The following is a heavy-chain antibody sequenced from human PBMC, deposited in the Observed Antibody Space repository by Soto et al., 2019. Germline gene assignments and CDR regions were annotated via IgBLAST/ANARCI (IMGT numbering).Heavy chain of an antibody. D-gene: IGHD3-22*01. V-gene: IGHV3-9*01. Sequence: EVQLEESGGGLVQAGRSLRLSCAASRFTFDDYALHWVRQAPGKGLEWVSGISCNSAIISYADSVKGRFSITRDNAKKYVYIQMDRLRPEYTALYYGVKAFGYYYDYALAVWGQGTMVTVSP. CDR2: ISCNSAII. J-gene: IGHJ3*01. CDR1: RFTFDDYA. CDR3: VKAFGYYYDYALAV.